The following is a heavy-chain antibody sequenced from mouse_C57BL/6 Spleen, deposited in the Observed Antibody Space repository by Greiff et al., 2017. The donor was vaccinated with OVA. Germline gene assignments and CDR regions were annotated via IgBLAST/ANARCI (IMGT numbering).Heavy chain of an antibody. CDR2: IDPEDGDT. J-gene: IGHJ1*03. CDR3: TTDYGSSSRYFDV. D-gene: IGHD1-1*01. V-gene: IGHV14-1*01. Sequence: VQLKQSGAELVRPGASVKLSCTASGFNIKDYYMHWVKQRPEQGLEWIGRIDPEDGDTEYAPKFQGKATMTADTSSNTAYLQLSSLTSEATAVYYCTTDYGSSSRYFDVWGTGTTVTVSS. CDR1: GFNIKDYY.